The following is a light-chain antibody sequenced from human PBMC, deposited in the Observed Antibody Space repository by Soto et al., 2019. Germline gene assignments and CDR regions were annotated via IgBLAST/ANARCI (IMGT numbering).Light chain of an antibody. CDR2: GAS. CDR3: QQYKSYPIT. V-gene: IGKV1-16*02. CDR1: QDISKS. Sequence: DTQMTQSPSSLSASVGDRVSITYRASQDISKSLVWFQQKPGKAPKPLIYGASSLQNGVPSKFSGSGSGTDFTLTISSLQPEDFATYYCQQYKSYPITFGQGTRLEIK. J-gene: IGKJ5*01.